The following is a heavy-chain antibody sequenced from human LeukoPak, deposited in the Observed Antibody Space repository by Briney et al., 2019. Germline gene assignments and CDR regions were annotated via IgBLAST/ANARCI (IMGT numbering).Heavy chain of an antibody. CDR2: IYHSGSS. Sequence: PSETLSLTCTVSGYSISSGYYWRWIRQPPGKGLDWIGSIYHSGSSCYNPSLKSRVTISVDTSKNQFSLKVSSVTAADTAVYYCARLKYYDLLTGCVDYWGQGTLVTVSS. V-gene: IGHV4-38-2*02. J-gene: IGHJ4*02. CDR1: GYSISSGYY. CDR3: ARLKYYDLLTGCVDY. D-gene: IGHD3-9*01.